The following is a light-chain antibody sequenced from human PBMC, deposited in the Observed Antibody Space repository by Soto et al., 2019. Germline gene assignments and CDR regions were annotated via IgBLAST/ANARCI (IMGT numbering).Light chain of an antibody. V-gene: IGKV1-5*03. CDR3: QHYKASST. CDR2: EAS. CDR1: QSISSW. Sequence: DIQMTQSPSTLSASVGDRVTITCRASQSISSWLAWYQQKPGKAPKLLIYEASSSEIGVPPRFSGSGFGTEFTLTISSLQPDDFATYYCQHYKASSTFCQGTRLEIK. J-gene: IGKJ1*01.